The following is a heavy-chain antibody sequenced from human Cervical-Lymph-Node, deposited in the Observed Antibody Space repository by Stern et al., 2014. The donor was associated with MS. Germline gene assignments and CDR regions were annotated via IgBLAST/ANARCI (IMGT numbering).Heavy chain of an antibody. Sequence: VQLVQSGSELKKPGASVKVSCKASGYSFTTSAMNWVRQAPGQGLEWMGWINTYTGNPLYAHGFTGRFVFSVDTSVSTAYLQISSLKAEDTAMYYCASQAASVYGASPTGYWGQGTLVTVSS. V-gene: IGHV7-4-1*02. CDR2: INTYTGNP. CDR1: GYSFTTSA. CDR3: ASQAASVYGASPTGY. D-gene: IGHD4/OR15-4a*01. J-gene: IGHJ4*02.